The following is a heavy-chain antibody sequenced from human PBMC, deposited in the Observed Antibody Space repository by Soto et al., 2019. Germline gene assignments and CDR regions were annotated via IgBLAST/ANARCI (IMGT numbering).Heavy chain of an antibody. D-gene: IGHD5-18*01. CDR3: ARGLNGYLYYFDY. CDR2: INAGNGNT. CDR1: GYTFTSYA. V-gene: IGHV1-3*01. J-gene: IGHJ4*02. Sequence: ASVKVSCKASGYTFTSYAMHWVRQAPGQRLEWMGWINAGNGNTKYSQKFQGRVTITRDTSASTAYMELGSLRSEDTAVYYCARGLNGYLYYFDYWGQGTLVTVSS.